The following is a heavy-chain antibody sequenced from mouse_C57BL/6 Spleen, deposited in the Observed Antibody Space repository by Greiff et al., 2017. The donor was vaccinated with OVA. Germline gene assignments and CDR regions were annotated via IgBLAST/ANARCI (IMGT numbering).Heavy chain of an antibody. J-gene: IGHJ1*03. D-gene: IGHD2-4*01. V-gene: IGHV1-53*01. CDR1: GYTFTSYW. CDR2: INPSNGGT. CDR3: ASPPIYYDYDERYFDV. Sequence: QVQLQQPGTELVKPGASVKLSCKASGYTFTSYWMHWVKQRPGQGLEWIGNINPSNGGTNYNEKFKSKATLTVDKSSSTAYMQLSSLTSEDSAVYYCASPPIYYDYDERYFDVWGTGTTVTVSS.